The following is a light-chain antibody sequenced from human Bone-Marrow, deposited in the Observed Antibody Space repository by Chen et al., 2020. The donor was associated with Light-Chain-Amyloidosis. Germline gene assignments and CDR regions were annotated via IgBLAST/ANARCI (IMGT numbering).Light chain of an antibody. CDR2: RDT. CDR1: DLPTKY. CDR3: QSADSSGTYEVI. V-gene: IGLV3-25*03. J-gene: IGLJ2*01. Sequence: SFKLPQPPPLPVSPGQRARLTCPGDDLPTKYAYWYQQKPGQAPVLVIHRDTERPSGISERFSGSSSGTTATLTISGVQAEDEADYHCQSADSSGTYEVIFGGGTKLTVL.